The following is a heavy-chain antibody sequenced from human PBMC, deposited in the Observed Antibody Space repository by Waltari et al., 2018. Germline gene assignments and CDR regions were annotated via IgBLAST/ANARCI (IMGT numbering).Heavy chain of an antibody. D-gene: IGHD3-22*01. V-gene: IGHV4-4*07. Sequence: QLQLQESGPGLVKPSETLSLTCTVPGGPISSYYWSWIRQPAGKGLEWIGRIYTSGSTNYNPSLKSRVTMSVDTSKNQFSLKLSSVTAADTAVYYCARGKGDYDSSGYYYNWFDPWGQGTLVTVSS. CDR2: IYTSGST. CDR3: ARGKGDYDSSGYYYNWFDP. J-gene: IGHJ5*02. CDR1: GGPISSYY.